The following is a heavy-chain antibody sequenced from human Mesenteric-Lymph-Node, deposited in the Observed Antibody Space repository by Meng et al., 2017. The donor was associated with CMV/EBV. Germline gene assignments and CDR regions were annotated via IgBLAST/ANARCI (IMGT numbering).Heavy chain of an antibody. Sequence: GESLKISCAASGFTFRSYAMHWVRQAPGKGLEWVAVISYDGSNEYYADSVEGRFSISRDNSKNTLYLQMSSLRLEDTAVYYCARAIATSANLGHWGQGTLVTVSS. CDR1: GFTFRSYA. CDR2: ISYDGSNE. D-gene: IGHD2-15*01. J-gene: IGHJ1*01. V-gene: IGHV3-30-3*01. CDR3: ARAIATSANLGH.